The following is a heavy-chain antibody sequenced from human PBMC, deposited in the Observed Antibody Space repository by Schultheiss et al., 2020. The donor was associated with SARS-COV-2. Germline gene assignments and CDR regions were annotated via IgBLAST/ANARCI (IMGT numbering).Heavy chain of an antibody. CDR2: IYYSGST. D-gene: IGHD6-6*01. CDR3: ARGRGSSLDY. V-gene: IGHV4-59*12. CDR1: GDSISTYY. J-gene: IGHJ4*02. Sequence: SQTPSLTCSVSGDSISTYYWSWIRQPPGKGLEWIGYIYYSGSTYYNPSLKSRVTISVDTSKNQFSLKLSSVTAADTAVYYCARGRGSSLDYWGQGTLVTVSS.